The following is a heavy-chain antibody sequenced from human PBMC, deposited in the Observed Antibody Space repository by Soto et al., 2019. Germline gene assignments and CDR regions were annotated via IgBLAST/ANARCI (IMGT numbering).Heavy chain of an antibody. CDR3: ARDPVYSGYDRWFDP. J-gene: IGHJ5*02. CDR1: GGSISSYY. V-gene: IGHV4-59*01. Sequence: PSETLSLTCTVSGGSISSYYWSWIRQPPGKGLEWIGYIYYSGSTNYNPSLKSRVTISVDTSKNQFSLKLSSVTAADTAVYYCARDPVYSGYDRWFDPWGQGTLVTVS. CDR2: IYYSGST. D-gene: IGHD5-12*01.